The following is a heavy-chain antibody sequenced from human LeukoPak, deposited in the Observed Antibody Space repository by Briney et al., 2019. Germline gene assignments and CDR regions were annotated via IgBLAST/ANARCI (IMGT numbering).Heavy chain of an antibody. CDR3: ARRPRIVGAPGVYFDY. CDR1: GFTFSYYY. D-gene: IGHD1-26*01. Sequence: GGSLRLSCAASGFTFSYYYMSWIRQAPGKGLEWVSYISSSGSTIYYADSVKGRFTISRDNAKNSLYLQMNSLRAEDTAVYYCARRPRIVGAPGVYFDYWGQGTLVTVSS. CDR2: ISSSGSTI. J-gene: IGHJ4*02. V-gene: IGHV3-11*04.